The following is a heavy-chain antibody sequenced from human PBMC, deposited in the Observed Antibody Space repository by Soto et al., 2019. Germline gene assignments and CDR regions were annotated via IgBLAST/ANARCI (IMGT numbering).Heavy chain of an antibody. CDR2: FDPSDSYT. Sequence: EVQLVQSGAEVKKPGESLRISCKGSGYSFTNYWISWVRQMPGKGLEWMGRFDPSDSYTSYSPSFQGHVTISADKSISTAYLQWSSLKASDTAMYYCARLPSGYDPTFDCWGQGTLVTVSS. CDR3: ARLPSGYDPTFDC. V-gene: IGHV5-10-1*03. D-gene: IGHD5-12*01. J-gene: IGHJ4*02. CDR1: GYSFTNYW.